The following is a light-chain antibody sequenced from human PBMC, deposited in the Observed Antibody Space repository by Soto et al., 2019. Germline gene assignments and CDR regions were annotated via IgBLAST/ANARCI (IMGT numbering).Light chain of an antibody. CDR3: QQYNSFSPA. J-gene: IGKJ3*01. Sequence: DIQMTQSPSTLSASVGDRVTMTCRASQSISTWLAWFQQKPGEAPKLLIYDASTLQGGVPSRFSGSGSWTDFTLTISSLQPDDFATYYCQQYNSFSPAFGPGTKVEIK. CDR1: QSISTW. CDR2: DAS. V-gene: IGKV1-5*01.